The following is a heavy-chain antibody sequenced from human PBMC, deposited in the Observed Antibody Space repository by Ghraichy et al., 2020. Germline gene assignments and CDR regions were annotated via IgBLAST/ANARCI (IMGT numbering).Heavy chain of an antibody. CDR1: GYTFINYA. CDR2: ISPRSGDT. V-gene: IGHV1-18*01. J-gene: IGHJ4*02. Sequence: ASVKVSCKASGYTFINYAVSWVRQAPGQGLKWMGWISPRSGDTKYAQKFQDRVSLTADTSTSTAYMELRSLTSDDTAVYSCASAMYYYGSATYYEYWALGTLVTVSS. D-gene: IGHD3-10*01. CDR3: ASAMYYYGSATYYEY.